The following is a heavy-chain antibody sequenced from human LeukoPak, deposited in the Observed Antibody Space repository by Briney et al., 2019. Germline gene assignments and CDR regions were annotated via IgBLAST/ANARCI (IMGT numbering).Heavy chain of an antibody. CDR1: GFTFSSYG. CDR3: AKNENGIDFRH. V-gene: IGHV3-23*01. CDR2: ISGSGGST. J-gene: IGHJ1*01. D-gene: IGHD1-26*01. Sequence: GGSLRLSCAASGFTFSSYGMSWVRQAPGKGLEWVSVISGSGGSTYYAASVKGRFTISRDNSKNTLYLQMNSLRAEDTAVYYCAKNENGIDFRHWGQGTLVTVSS.